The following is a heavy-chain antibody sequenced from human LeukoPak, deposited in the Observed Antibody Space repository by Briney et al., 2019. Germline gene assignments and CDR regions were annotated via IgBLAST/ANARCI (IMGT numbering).Heavy chain of an antibody. CDR2: IIPIFGTA. V-gene: IGHV1-69*05. J-gene: IGHJ6*03. CDR1: GGTFSSYA. Sequence: SVKVSCKASGGTFSSYAISWVRQAPGQGLEWMGGIIPIFGTANYAQKFQGRVTITTVESTSIAYMELSSLRSEDTAVYYCARPSDSSGYYYYYYMDVWGKGTTVTVSS. CDR3: ARPSDSSGYYYYYYMDV. D-gene: IGHD3-22*01.